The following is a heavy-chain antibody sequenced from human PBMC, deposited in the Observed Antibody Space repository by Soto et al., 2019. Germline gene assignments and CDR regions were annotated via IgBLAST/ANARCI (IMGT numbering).Heavy chain of an antibody. CDR2: ISGSGGST. J-gene: IGHJ4*02. CDR3: AKSLYYDFWNCYSYYFDY. D-gene: IGHD3-3*01. CDR1: GFTFSSYA. V-gene: IGHV3-23*01. Sequence: PGGSLRLSCAASGFTFSSYAMSWFRQAPGKGLEWVSAISGSGGSTYYADSVKGRFTISRDNSKNTLYLQMNSLRAEDTAVYYCAKSLYYDFWNCYSYYFDYWGQGTLVTVSS.